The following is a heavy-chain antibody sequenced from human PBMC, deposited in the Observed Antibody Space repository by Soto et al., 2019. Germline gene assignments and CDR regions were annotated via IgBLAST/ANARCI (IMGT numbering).Heavy chain of an antibody. D-gene: IGHD3-10*01. CDR2: ISGNGGSA. V-gene: IGHV3-23*01. Sequence: LSLTCTVYGGSFSGYYWTWVRQAPGKGLEWVSGISGNGGSASSADSVKGRFTISRDNLKNTLYLQMNSLRADDTAVYYCARDPGLWFGELSHPNWFDPWGQGTLVTVSS. CDR3: ARDPGLWFGELSHPNWFDP. CDR1: GGSFSGYY. J-gene: IGHJ5*02.